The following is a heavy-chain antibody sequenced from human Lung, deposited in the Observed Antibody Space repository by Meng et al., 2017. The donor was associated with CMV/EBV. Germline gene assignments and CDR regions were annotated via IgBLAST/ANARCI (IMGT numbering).Heavy chain of an antibody. CDR3: ARGRGGFLISFGGINYFDY. V-gene: IGHV3-11*01. CDR1: DYY. CDR2: MSGSGTTI. Sequence: DYYMTWIRQASGKGLEQISYMSGSGTTIWYSDSVRGRFILSRDTTQNSLFLRMNSLTVDDTGFYYCARGRGGFLISFGGINYFDYWGRGALVTVSS. D-gene: IGHD3-16*01. J-gene: IGHJ4*02.